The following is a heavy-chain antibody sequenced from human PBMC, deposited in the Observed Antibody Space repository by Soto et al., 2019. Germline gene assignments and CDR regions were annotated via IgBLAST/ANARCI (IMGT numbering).Heavy chain of an antibody. V-gene: IGHV4-59*01. CDR2: IYYSGST. CDR1: GGSISSYY. D-gene: IGHD3-3*01. CDR3: ARDWVEYYDFWSGSPNGSWFDP. J-gene: IGHJ5*02. Sequence: PSETLSLTCTVSGGSISSYYWSWIRQPPGKGLEWIGYIYYSGSTNYNPSLKSRVTRSVDTSKNQFSLKLSSVTAADTAVYYCARDWVEYYDFWSGSPNGSWFDPWGQGTLVTVSS.